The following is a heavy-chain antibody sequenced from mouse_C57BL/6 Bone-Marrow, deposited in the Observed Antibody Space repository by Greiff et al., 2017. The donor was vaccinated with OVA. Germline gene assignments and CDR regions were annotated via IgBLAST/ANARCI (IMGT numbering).Heavy chain of an antibody. J-gene: IGHJ4*01. CDR3: AIDYRNYDYAMDY. Sequence: QVQLQQPGAELVKPGASVKVSCKASGYTFTSYWMHWVKQRPGQGLEWIGRIHPSGSDTNYNQKFKGKATLTVDKSSSTAYMQLSSLTSEDSAVYYCAIDYRNYDYAMDYWGQGTSVTVSS. CDR2: IHPSGSDT. V-gene: IGHV1-74*01. D-gene: IGHD2-5*01. CDR1: GYTFTSYW.